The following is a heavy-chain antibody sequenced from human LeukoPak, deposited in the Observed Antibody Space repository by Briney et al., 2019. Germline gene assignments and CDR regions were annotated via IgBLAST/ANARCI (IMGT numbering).Heavy chain of an antibody. J-gene: IGHJ4*02. CDR3: ARRKWQRGPDVVNPFDY. CDR1: GGSISSTYFY. V-gene: IGHV4-39*01. Sequence: SETLSLTCTVSGGSISSTYFYWGWIRQPPGKGLEWIGSINYSGRIYYNPSLKSRVTISVDTSKNQFSLRLSSVTAADTAVYYCARRKWQRGPDVVNPFDYWGQGTLVTVSS. CDR2: INYSGRI. D-gene: IGHD5-12*01.